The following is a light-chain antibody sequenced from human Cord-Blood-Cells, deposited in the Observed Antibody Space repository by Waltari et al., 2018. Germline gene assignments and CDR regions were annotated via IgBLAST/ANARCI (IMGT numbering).Light chain of an antibody. CDR1: QSVSSN. Sequence: EIVMTQSPATLSASPGERATLSCRASQSVSSNLSWYQQKPGQAPRLLIYGASTRDTGIPARFSGSGSGTEFTLTISSLQSEDFAVYYCQQYNNWPPTFGQGTKVEIK. V-gene: IGKV3-15*01. J-gene: IGKJ1*01. CDR2: GAS. CDR3: QQYNNWPPT.